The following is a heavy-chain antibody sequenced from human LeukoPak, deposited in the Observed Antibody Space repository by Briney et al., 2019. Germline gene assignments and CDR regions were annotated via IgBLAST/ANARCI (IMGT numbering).Heavy chain of an antibody. Sequence: GGSLRLSCAASGFTFTSYGKHWVRQAPGKGLEWVTYISYDGGYQYYADSVKGRFTISRDNSKNTVYLQLNSLRPEDTAVYYCAKDRRMMSPHYGMDVWGQGTTVTVSS. CDR2: ISYDGGYQ. V-gene: IGHV3-30*18. CDR3: AKDRRMMSPHYGMDV. J-gene: IGHJ6*02. CDR1: GFTFTSYG. D-gene: IGHD3-16*01.